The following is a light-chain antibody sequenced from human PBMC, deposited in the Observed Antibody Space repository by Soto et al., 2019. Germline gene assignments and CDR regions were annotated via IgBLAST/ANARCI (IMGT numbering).Light chain of an antibody. V-gene: IGLV2-14*03. CDR2: DVS. J-gene: IGLJ2*01. CDR1: SSDVGAYNY. CDR3: SSYTSSTLV. Sequence: QSVLTQPASVSGSPGQSITIPCTGTSSDVGAYNYVSWYQQHPGKAPKLMIYDVSNRPSRVSNRFSGSKSGNTASLTISGLQAEDEADYYCSSYTSSTLVFGGGTKVTVL.